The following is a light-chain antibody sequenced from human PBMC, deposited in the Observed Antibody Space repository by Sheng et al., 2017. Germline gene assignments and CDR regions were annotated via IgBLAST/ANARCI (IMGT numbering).Light chain of an antibody. CDR2: EAS. Sequence: DIQMTQSPSTLSASVGDRVTITCRASQSISSWLAWYQQVSGKAPKLLIHEASSLESGVPSRFSGAGSGTEFSLTISSLQPDDFATYYCQQYNSYSATFGQGTKVEI. CDR3: QQYNSYSAT. J-gene: IGKJ1*01. CDR1: QSISSW. V-gene: IGKV1-5*01.